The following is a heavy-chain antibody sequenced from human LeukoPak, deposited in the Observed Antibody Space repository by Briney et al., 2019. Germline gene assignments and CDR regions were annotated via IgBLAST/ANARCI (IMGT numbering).Heavy chain of an antibody. Sequence: TSETLSLTCTVSGGSINNYYWSWIRQPPGKGLEYIGYIFYSGSTNYNPSLKSRVSISVDTSKNQFSLKLSSVTAADTAVYYCARGAYSSGWYPDYWGQGTLVTVSS. V-gene: IGHV4-59*01. CDR3: ARGAYSSGWYPDY. D-gene: IGHD6-19*01. J-gene: IGHJ4*02. CDR2: IFYSGST. CDR1: GGSINNYY.